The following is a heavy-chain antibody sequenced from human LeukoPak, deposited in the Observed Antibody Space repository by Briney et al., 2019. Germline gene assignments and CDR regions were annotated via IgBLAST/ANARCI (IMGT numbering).Heavy chain of an antibody. D-gene: IGHD2-2*01. J-gene: IGHJ6*02. CDR2: VNHSGST. V-gene: IGHV4-39*07. Sequence: PSETLSLTCTVSGGSISSSSYYWAWIRQPPGKGLEWIGEVNHSGSTNYNPSLKSRVTISVDTSNNQFSLMLSSVTAADTAVYYCARGPRREERDMVVVPAVKNYYYYGMDVWGQGTTVTVSS. CDR3: ARGPRREERDMVVVPAVKNYYYYGMDV. CDR1: GGSISSSSYY.